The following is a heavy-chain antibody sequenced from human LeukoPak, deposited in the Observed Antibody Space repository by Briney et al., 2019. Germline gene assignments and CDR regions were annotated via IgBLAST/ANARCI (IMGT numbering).Heavy chain of an antibody. D-gene: IGHD6-13*01. CDR2: IITIFVTQ. CDR3: ARGAFGIAADRNYYYYYMDV. CDR1: VGMLSSYA. Sequence: SVTLCFKSSVGMLSSYAISWGRQAPGQGGEWLGGIITIFVTQNSAQKFQGRITITTDESTGPAHLELSSLRSEDTAEYYCARGAFGIAADRNYYYYYMDVWGKGPTVTVPS. V-gene: IGHV1-69*05. J-gene: IGHJ6*03.